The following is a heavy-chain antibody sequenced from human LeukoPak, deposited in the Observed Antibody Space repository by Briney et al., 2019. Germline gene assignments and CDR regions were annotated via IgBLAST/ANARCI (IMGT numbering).Heavy chain of an antibody. CDR3: ARGQLRLSN. CDR2: INHSGST. D-gene: IGHD2-2*01. J-gene: IGHJ4*02. CDR1: GGSFSGYY. V-gene: IGHV4-34*01. Sequence: SETLSLTCAVYGGSFSGYYWSWIRQPPGKGLEWIGEINHSGSTNYKPSLKSRVAISVDTSKNQFSLKLISVTAADAAVYYCARGQLRLSNWGQGSLVIVSS.